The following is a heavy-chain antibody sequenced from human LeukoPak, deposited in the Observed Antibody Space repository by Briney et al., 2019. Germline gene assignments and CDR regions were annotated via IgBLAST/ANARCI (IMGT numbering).Heavy chain of an antibody. CDR3: ARLKVGATDDAFDI. CDR1: GYTFTGYY. CDR2: INPNSGGT. V-gene: IGHV1-2*02. Sequence: GASVKVSCKASGYTFTGYYMHWVRQAPGQGLEWMGWINPNSGGTNYAQKFQGRVTMTRDTSISTAYMELSRLRSDDTAVYYCARLKVGATDDAFDIWGQGTMVTVSS. J-gene: IGHJ3*02. D-gene: IGHD1-26*01.